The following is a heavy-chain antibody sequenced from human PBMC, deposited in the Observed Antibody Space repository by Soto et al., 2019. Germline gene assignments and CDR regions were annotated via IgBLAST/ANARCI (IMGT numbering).Heavy chain of an antibody. CDR2: ISYDGSNK. V-gene: IGHV3-30*18. Sequence: QVQLVESGGGVVQPGRSLRLSCAASGFTFSSYGMHWVRQAPGKGLEWVAVISYDGSNKYYEDSVKGRFTISRDNTKNSLYLQMNSLRAEDTAVSDCAKELDGGMSLFHYYGVDLWGHGTTVTVSS. D-gene: IGHD2-21*01. CDR3: AKELDGGMSLFHYYGVDL. J-gene: IGHJ6*02. CDR1: GFTFSSYG.